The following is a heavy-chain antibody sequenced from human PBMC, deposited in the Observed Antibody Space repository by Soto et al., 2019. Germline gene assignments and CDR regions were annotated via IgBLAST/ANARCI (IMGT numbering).Heavy chain of an antibody. CDR2: ISYDGSNK. CDR3: VRDLSYCGGDCYFSGMDV. V-gene: IGHV3-30-3*01. J-gene: IGHJ6*02. CDR1: GFTFSSYA. Sequence: QVQLVESGGGVVQPGRSLRLSCAASGFTFSSYAMHWVRQAPGKGLEWVALISYDGSNKYYADSMKGRFTISRDNSKNTLYLQMNSLRAEDTAVYYCVRDLSYCGGDCYFSGMDVWGQGTTVTVSS. D-gene: IGHD2-21*01.